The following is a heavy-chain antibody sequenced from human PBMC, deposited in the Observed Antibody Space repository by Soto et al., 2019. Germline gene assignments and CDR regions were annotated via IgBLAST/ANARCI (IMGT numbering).Heavy chain of an antibody. J-gene: IGHJ4*02. CDR3: ARYSGSYFLFDY. CDR2: IYYSGST. CDR1: GGSISSVGYD. V-gene: IGHV4-31*03. Sequence: QVQLQESGPGLVKPSQTLSLTCTVSGGSISSVGYDWGWVRQHPGKGLEWIGYIYYSGSTYYNPSLKSRVTISVDTSKNQFSLKLSSVTAADTAVYYCARYSGSYFLFDYWGQGTLVTVSS. D-gene: IGHD1-26*01.